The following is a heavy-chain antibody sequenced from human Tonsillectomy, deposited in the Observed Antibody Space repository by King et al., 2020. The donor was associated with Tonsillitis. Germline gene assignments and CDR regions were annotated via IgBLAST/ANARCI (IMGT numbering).Heavy chain of an antibody. CDR3: AGGRGWILDY. Sequence: VQLVESGGGLVQPGGSLRLSCEVSGFSFSTYWVMWVRQAPGKGLEWVATIKQDGSETSYVDSVKGRFTISRDSAKNSVSLQMVRRRAEDTAVYYCAGGRGWILDYWGQGTLVTVSS. V-gene: IGHV3-7*03. J-gene: IGHJ4*02. D-gene: IGHD6-19*01. CDR1: GFSFSTYW. CDR2: IKQDGSET.